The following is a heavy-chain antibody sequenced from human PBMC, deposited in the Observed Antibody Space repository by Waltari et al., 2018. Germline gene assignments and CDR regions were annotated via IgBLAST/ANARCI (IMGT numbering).Heavy chain of an antibody. CDR2: INQDGSEE. CDR3: ARTGARWLQFAAFDI. J-gene: IGHJ3*02. CDR1: RFTFSNYW. D-gene: IGHD5-12*01. Sequence: EVLLVESGGGLVQTGGSLRLSCAASRFTFSNYWMNWVRQAPGKGREGVANINQDGSEEDYGDSVKGRFTISRDNAKNSLYLEMKTLRAEDTAIYYCARTGARWLQFAAFDIWGQGTMVTVSS. V-gene: IGHV3-7*01.